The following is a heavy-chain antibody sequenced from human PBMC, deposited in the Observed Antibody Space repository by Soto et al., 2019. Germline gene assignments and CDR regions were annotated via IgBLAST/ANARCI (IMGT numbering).Heavy chain of an antibody. CDR2: IDHGAST. J-gene: IGHJ5*02. V-gene: IGHV4-34*01. CDR1: GGSFNDYY. D-gene: IGHD6-13*01. CDR3: ARSGSSWRVFAL. Sequence: QVQLQQWGAGLLKPSETLSLTCDVYGGSFNDYYWSWIRQPPGKGLEWIGEIDHGASTNYNPSPSIKSRVTIAIDASKNHFSLRMTSVTAADTAVYYCARSGSSWRVFALWGQGTLVTVSS.